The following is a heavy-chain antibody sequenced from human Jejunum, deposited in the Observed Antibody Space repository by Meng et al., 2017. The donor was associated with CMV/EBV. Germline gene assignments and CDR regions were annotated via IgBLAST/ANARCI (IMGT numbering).Heavy chain of an antibody. CDR3: ARADKVRFDY. J-gene: IGHJ4*02. V-gene: IGHV4-4*02. CDR2: IYHSGST. Sequence: QGQRQESGAGLVKPSGTLSRTWAGSGGSMGSTNWGSWVRQPPGKGLEWIGEIYHSGSTNYNPSLKSRVSISVDKSKNQFSLKLSSVTAADTAVYYCARADKVRFDYWGQGTLVTVSS. CDR1: GGSMGSTNW.